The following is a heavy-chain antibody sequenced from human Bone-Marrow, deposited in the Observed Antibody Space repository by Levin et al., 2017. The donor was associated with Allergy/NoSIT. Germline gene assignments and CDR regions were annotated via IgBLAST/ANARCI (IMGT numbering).Heavy chain of an antibody. D-gene: IGHD2/OR15-2a*01. J-gene: IGHJ4*02. CDR3: ARAVSPFLYFDY. CDR1: GPSFTTSW. CDR2: IYPGDSDT. V-gene: IGHV5-51*01. Sequence: ASVKVSCQVSGPSFTTSWIGWVRQKPGKGLEWMGMIYPGDSDTRYSPSFQGQVTISADRSITTAYLQWTSLKASDTAMYYCARAVSPFLYFDYWGQGTLVSVSS.